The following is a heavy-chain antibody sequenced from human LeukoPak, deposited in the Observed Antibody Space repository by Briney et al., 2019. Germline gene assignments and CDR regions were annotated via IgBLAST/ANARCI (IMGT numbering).Heavy chain of an antibody. CDR2: ISGSGGST. J-gene: IGHJ4*02. CDR1: GFTFSSYA. V-gene: IGHV3-23*01. D-gene: IGHD6-19*01. Sequence: PGGSLRLSCAASGFTFSSYAMSWVRQAPGKGLEWVSAISGSGGSTYYADSVKGRFTISRDNSKNTLYLQLNSLRAEDTAVYYCAKHLEVAGTMPYYFDYWGQGTLVTVSS. CDR3: AKHLEVAGTMPYYFDY.